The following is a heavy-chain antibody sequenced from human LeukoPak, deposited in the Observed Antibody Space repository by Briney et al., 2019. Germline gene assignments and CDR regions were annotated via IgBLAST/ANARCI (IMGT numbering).Heavy chain of an antibody. CDR2: MNPNSGNT. D-gene: IGHD2-2*01. CDR1: GYTFTSYD. Sequence: ASVKVSCKASGYTFTSYDINWVRQATGQGLEWMGWMNPNSGNTGYAQKFQGRVTITRNTSISTAYMELSSLRSEDTAVYYCATLSGLTQVPAASAEYFQHWGQGTLVTVSS. CDR3: ATLSGLTQVPAASAEYFQH. V-gene: IGHV1-8*03. J-gene: IGHJ1*01.